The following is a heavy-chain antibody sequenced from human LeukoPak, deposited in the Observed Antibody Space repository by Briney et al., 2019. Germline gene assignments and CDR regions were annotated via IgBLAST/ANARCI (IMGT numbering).Heavy chain of an antibody. J-gene: IGHJ4*02. CDR1: GGSFSGYY. CDR3: AIIPLIQTTVTTKGEGDY. D-gene: IGHD4-17*01. V-gene: IGHV4-34*01. CDR2: INHSGST. Sequence: PSETLSLTCAVYGGSFSGYYWSWIRQPPGKGLGWIGEINHSGSTNYNPSLKSRVTISVDTSKNQFSLKLGSVTAADTAVYYCAIIPLIQTTVTTKGEGDYWGQGTLVTVSS.